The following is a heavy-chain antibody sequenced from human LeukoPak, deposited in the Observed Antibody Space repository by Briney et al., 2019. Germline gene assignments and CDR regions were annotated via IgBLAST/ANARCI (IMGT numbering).Heavy chain of an antibody. CDR2: IRYDGSNK. J-gene: IGHJ4*02. Sequence: AGGSLRLSCAASGFTFSSYGMHWVRQAPGKGLEWVAFIRYDGSNKYYADSVKGRFTISRDNSKNTLYLQMNSLRAEDTAVYYCATPYSSGWYYFDYWGQGTPVTVSS. V-gene: IGHV3-30*02. CDR3: ATPYSSGWYYFDY. D-gene: IGHD6-19*01. CDR1: GFTFSSYG.